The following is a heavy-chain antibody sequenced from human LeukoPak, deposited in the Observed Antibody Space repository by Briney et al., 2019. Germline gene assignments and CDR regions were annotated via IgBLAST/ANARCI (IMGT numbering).Heavy chain of an antibody. J-gene: IGHJ4*02. V-gene: IGHV4-59*01. CDR3: ARSGGYVLYFDY. Sequence: SETLSLTCTVSGGSTSSYYWSWIRQSPGKGLEWIGYIYYSGSTNYNPSLKSRVTISVDTSKNQFSLKLSSVTAADTALYYCARSGGYVLYFDYWGQGILVTVSS. D-gene: IGHD5-12*01. CDR2: IYYSGST. CDR1: GGSTSSYY.